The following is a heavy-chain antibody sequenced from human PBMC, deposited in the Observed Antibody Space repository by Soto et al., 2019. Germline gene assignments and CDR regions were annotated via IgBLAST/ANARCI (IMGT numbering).Heavy chain of an antibody. Sequence: SETLSLTCTVSGGSISSGGYYWSWIRQHPGKGLEWIGYIYYSGSTYYNPSLKSRVTISVDTSKNQFSLKLSSVTAADTAVYYCASKNQLLSPFDYWGQGTLVTVSS. D-gene: IGHD2-2*01. CDR2: IYYSGST. J-gene: IGHJ4*02. CDR1: GGSISSGGYY. CDR3: ASKNQLLSPFDY. V-gene: IGHV4-31*03.